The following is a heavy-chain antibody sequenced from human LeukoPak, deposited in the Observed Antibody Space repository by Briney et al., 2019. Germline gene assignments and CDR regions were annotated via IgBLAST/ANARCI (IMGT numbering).Heavy chain of an antibody. CDR1: GYTFTSYG. CDR2: ISAYNGNT. CDR3: ARGRFGSWFPSPGFY. J-gene: IGHJ4*02. V-gene: IGHV1-18*01. D-gene: IGHD6-13*01. Sequence: ASVKVSCTASGYTFTSYGISWVRQAPGQGLEWMGWISAYNGNTNYAQKLQGRVTMTTDTSTSTAYMELSSLRSEDTAVYYCARGRFGSWFPSPGFYWGQGTLVTVSS.